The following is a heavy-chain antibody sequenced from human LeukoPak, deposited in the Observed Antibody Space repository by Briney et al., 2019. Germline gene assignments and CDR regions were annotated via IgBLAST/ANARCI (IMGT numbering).Heavy chain of an antibody. Sequence: GGSLRLSCAASGFTFSSYSMNWVRQAPGKGLEWVSSISSSSSYIYYADSVKGRFTISRDNAKNSLYLQMNSLRAEDTAVYYCARDPYYYGSGTDYWGQGTLVTVSS. CDR2: ISSSSSYI. D-gene: IGHD3-10*01. V-gene: IGHV3-21*01. CDR3: ARDPYYYGSGTDY. J-gene: IGHJ4*02. CDR1: GFTFSSYS.